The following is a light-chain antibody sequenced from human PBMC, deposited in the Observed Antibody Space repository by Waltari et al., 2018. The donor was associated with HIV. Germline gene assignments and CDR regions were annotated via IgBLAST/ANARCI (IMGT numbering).Light chain of an antibody. CDR3: SSYTSSISVV. Sequence: QSALPHPASVSGSPGQSITISCTGTSTDVGVYNYVSWYQQHSCKAPKLMIYVVSNRRSGVSNRFSGSKSGNTASMTISGLHAEDEADYYCSSYTSSISVVFGGGTKLTVL. J-gene: IGLJ2*01. V-gene: IGLV2-14*01. CDR2: VVS. CDR1: STDVGVYNY.